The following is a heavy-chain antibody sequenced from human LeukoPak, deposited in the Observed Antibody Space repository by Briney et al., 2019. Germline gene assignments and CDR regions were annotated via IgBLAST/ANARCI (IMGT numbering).Heavy chain of an antibody. CDR2: IRWNSGSI. CDR3: AKDIGNFGDY. D-gene: IGHD4-23*01. V-gene: IGHV3-9*01. CDR1: GFTFDDYA. J-gene: IGHJ4*02. Sequence: GGSLRLSCAASGFTFDDYAMHWVRQAPGKGLEWVSGIRWNSGSIGYADSVKGRFTISRDNAKNSLYLQMNSLRAEDTALYYCAKDIGNFGDYWGQGTLVTVSS.